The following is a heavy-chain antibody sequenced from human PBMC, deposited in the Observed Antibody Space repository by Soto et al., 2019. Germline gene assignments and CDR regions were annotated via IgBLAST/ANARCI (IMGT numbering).Heavy chain of an antibody. D-gene: IGHD3-3*01. CDR3: ASLYDFWSGYYIYYYYGMDV. Sequence: SETLSLTCTVAGGSISSSSYYWGWIRQPPGKGLEWIGSIYYSGSTYYNPSLKSRVTISVDTSKNQFSLKLSSVTAADTAVYYCASLYDFWSGYYIYYYYGMDVWGQGTTVTVSS. CDR1: GGSISSSSYY. CDR2: IYYSGST. V-gene: IGHV4-39*01. J-gene: IGHJ6*02.